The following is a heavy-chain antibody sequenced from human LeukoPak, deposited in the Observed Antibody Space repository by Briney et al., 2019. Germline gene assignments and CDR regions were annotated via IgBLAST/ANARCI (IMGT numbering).Heavy chain of an antibody. CDR1: GGSISSGSYY. D-gene: IGHD3-22*01. V-gene: IGHV4-61*02. J-gene: IGHJ4*02. Sequence: SETLSLTCTVSGGSISSGSYYWSWIRQPAGKGLEWIGRIYTSGSTNYNPSLKSRVTISRDTSKNQFSLQLSSVTAADTAVYYCARAKYYYDSSGGDYFDYWGQGTLVTVSS. CDR2: IYTSGST. CDR3: ARAKYYYDSSGGDYFDY.